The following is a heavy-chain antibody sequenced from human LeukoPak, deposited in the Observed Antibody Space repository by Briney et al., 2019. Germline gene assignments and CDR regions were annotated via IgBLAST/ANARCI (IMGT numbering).Heavy chain of an antibody. V-gene: IGHV3-23*01. CDR1: GFTLGSYS. J-gene: IGHJ4*02. CDR2: IRGSGSGI. CDR3: AKDMGADYYDSSGYHDY. D-gene: IGHD3-22*01. Sequence: PGGSLRLSCAASGFTLGSYSMRWVRQAPGKGLEWVSGIRGSGSGIHYADSVKGRFTISRDNAKNSLYLQMNSLRVEDTVLYYCAKDMGADYYDSSGYHDYWGQRTLVTVSS.